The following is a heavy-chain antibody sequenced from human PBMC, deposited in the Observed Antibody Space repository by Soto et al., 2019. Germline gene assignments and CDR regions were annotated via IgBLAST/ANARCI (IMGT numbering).Heavy chain of an antibody. CDR2: INPSGGST. CDR3: ARDRIAVAGQGDWFDP. D-gene: IGHD6-19*01. V-gene: IGHV1-46*01. Sequence: EASVKVSCKASGYTFTSYYMHWVRQAPGQGLEWMGIINPSGGSTSYAQKFQGRVTMTRDTSTSTVYMELSSLRSEDTAVYYCARDRIAVAGQGDWFDPWGQGTLVHRLL. CDR1: GYTFTSYY. J-gene: IGHJ5*02.